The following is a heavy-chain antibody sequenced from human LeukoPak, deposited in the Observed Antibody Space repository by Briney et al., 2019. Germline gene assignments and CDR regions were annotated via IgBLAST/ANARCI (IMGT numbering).Heavy chain of an antibody. V-gene: IGHV3-15*01. Sequence: GGSLRLSCAASGFTFSNAWMTWVRQAPGKGLEWVGRIKSKTDGGTTYYAAPVKGRFTISRDDSKNTLYLHMNSLKPEDTAVYYCARDNYYCGGGSCHYWGQGTLVTVSS. J-gene: IGHJ4*02. CDR1: GFTFSNAW. CDR3: ARDNYYCGGGSCHY. CDR2: IKSKTDGGTT. D-gene: IGHD2-15*01.